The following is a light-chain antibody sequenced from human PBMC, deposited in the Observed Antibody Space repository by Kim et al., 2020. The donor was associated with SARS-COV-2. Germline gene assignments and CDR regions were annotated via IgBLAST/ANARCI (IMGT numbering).Light chain of an antibody. CDR2: GAS. Sequence: AAVGARVTIACRASEDIRKDLAWYQHKPGKAPHLLIYGASTLQGGVPSRFRGSGSGTDFTLTISSLQPEDFATYYCLQDFTYPRTFGQGTKVDIK. V-gene: IGKV1-6*01. CDR3: LQDFTYPRT. CDR1: EDIRKD. J-gene: IGKJ1*01.